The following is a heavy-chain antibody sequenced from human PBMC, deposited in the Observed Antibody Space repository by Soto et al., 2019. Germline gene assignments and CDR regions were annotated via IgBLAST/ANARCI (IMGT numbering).Heavy chain of an antibody. J-gene: IGHJ6*02. CDR1: GGSISSSSYY. D-gene: IGHD2-2*01. CDR2: IYYSGST. V-gene: IGHV4-39*02. CDR3: ARDPPPPVPAAMENYYYYGMDV. Sequence: SETLSLTCTVSGGSISSSSYYWGWIRQPPGKGLEWIGSIYYSGSTYYNPSLKGRFTISRDNSKNTLYLQMNSLRAEDTAVYYCARDPPPPVPAAMENYYYYGMDVWGQGTTVTVSS.